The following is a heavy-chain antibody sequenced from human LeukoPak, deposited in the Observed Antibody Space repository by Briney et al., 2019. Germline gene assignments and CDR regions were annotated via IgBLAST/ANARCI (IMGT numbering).Heavy chain of an antibody. V-gene: IGHV1-2*02. CDR1: GYTFTGYY. CDR3: ARPYRGGSCKDCYYYMDV. Sequence: ASVKVSCKASGYTFTGYYMHWVRQAPGQGLEWMGWINPNSGGTNYAQKFQGRVTMTRDTSINTAYMELSRLRSDDTAVYYCARPYRGGSCKDCYYYMDVWGKGTTVTVSS. D-gene: IGHD2-15*01. J-gene: IGHJ6*03. CDR2: INPNSGGT.